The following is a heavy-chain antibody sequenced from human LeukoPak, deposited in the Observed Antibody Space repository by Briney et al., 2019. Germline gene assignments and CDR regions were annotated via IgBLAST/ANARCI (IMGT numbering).Heavy chain of an antibody. V-gene: IGHV4-38-2*01. CDR3: ARVASGASPYYYYMDV. J-gene: IGHJ6*03. CDR1: GYSISSGYY. Sequence: SETLSLTCAVSGYSISSGYYWGWIRQPPGKGLEWIGSIYHSGSTYYNPSLKSRVTISVDTSTNQFSLKLSSVTAADTAVYYYARVASGASPYYYYMDVWGKGTTVTVSS. D-gene: IGHD4/OR15-4a*01. CDR2: IYHSGST.